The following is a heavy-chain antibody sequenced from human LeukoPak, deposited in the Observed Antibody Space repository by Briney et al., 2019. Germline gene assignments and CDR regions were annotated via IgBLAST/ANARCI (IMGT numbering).Heavy chain of an antibody. J-gene: IGHJ4*02. CDR3: ARASSLLYYDILTGYYNGLDY. CDR1: GYTFTSYY. D-gene: IGHD3-9*01. Sequence: ASVKVSCKASGYTFTSYYMHWVRQAPGQGLEWMGIINPSGGSTSYAQKFQGRVTMTRDTSTSTVYMELSSLRSEDTAVYYCARASSLLYYDILTGYYNGLDYWGQGTLVTVSS. CDR2: INPSGGST. V-gene: IGHV1-46*01.